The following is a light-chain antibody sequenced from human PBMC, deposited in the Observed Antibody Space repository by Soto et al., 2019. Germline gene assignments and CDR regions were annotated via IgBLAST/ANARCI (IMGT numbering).Light chain of an antibody. CDR2: GNS. CDR1: SSNIGTGYD. Sequence: QSVLTQPPSVSGAPGQRVTISCTGSSSNIGTGYDIHWYQQVPGTAPKLLIYGNSNRPSRVPDRFSGSKSGTSASLAITGLQAEDEADYYCQSYDSSLSGGVFGTGTKLTVL. J-gene: IGLJ1*01. V-gene: IGLV1-40*01. CDR3: QSYDSSLSGGV.